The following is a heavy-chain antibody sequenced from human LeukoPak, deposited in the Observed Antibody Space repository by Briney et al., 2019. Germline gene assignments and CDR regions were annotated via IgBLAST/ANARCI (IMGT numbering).Heavy chain of an antibody. Sequence: GGSLRLSCAASGFTFSSYSMNWVRQAPGKGLEWVSSISSSSSYIYYADSVKGRFTISRDNAKNSLYLQMNSLRAEDTAVYYCARVEVATTIFDYWGQGTLVTVSS. D-gene: IGHD5-12*01. CDR1: GFTFSSYS. J-gene: IGHJ4*02. CDR2: ISSSSSYI. CDR3: ARVEVATTIFDY. V-gene: IGHV3-21*01.